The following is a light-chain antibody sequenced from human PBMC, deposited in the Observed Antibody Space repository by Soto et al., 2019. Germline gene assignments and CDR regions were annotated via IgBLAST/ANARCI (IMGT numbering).Light chain of an antibody. J-gene: IGKJ4*01. Sequence: EIVLTQSPATLSLSPGERATLSCRASQSVSSYLAWYQYKPGQAPRLLIYDVSNRATGIPARFSGSGSGTDFTLTISSLESEDFAVYYCQQRSNWPPLFGGGTKVEIK. V-gene: IGKV3-11*01. CDR2: DVS. CDR1: QSVSSY. CDR3: QQRSNWPPL.